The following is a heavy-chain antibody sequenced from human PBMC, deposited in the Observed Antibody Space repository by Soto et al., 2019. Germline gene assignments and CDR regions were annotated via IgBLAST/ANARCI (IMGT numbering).Heavy chain of an antibody. CDR3: TRHGSGDYFLFDP. Sequence: EVQLVESGGGLVQPGGSLRLSCAASGFTFSSFWMHWVRQAPGKGLEWVSRASPDGTSTSYADSVKGRFTITRDNAKNTLYMQMNSLRAEDTAVYYCTRHGSGDYFLFDPWGQGTLFTVSS. CDR2: ASPDGTST. D-gene: IGHD4-17*01. V-gene: IGHV3-74*01. CDR1: GFTFSSFW. J-gene: IGHJ5*02.